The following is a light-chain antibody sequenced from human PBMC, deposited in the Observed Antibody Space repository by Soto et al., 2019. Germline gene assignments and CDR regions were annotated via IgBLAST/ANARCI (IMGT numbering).Light chain of an antibody. Sequence: QSVLTQPPSVSGAPGQRVTISCTGGSSNIGADYDVHWYQQFPGAPPRVLIFGNNNRPSGVPDRFSGSKSGTSASLAITGLQAEDEADYYCQSYDTSLSGSVFGGGTQLTV. J-gene: IGLJ2*01. CDR2: GNN. V-gene: IGLV1-40*01. CDR3: QSYDTSLSGSV. CDR1: SSNIGADYD.